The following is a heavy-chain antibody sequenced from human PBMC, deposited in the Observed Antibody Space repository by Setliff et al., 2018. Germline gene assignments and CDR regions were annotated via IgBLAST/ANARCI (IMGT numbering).Heavy chain of an antibody. Sequence: HPGGSLRLSCAASGFTFSSFWMAWVRQSPGRGLEWVANINQDGSGKFYLDSVKGRFTISRDDAKDSMYLQMNNLGVGDTAVYYCAVGRRDGYNYPFDYWGQGTLVTVSS. CDR3: AVGRRDGYNYPFDY. J-gene: IGHJ4*02. D-gene: IGHD5-12*01. V-gene: IGHV3-7*01. CDR1: GFTFSSFW. CDR2: INQDGSGK.